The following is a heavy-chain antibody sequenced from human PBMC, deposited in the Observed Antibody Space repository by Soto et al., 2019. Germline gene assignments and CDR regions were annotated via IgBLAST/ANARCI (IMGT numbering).Heavy chain of an antibody. Sequence: PGESLKISCKGSGYSFTSYWIGWVRQMPGKGLEWMGIIYPDDSDTRYSPSFQGQVTISADKSISTAYLQWSSLKASDTAMYYCARHKEDSSSPLDHFYYYYGMDVWGQGTTVTVSS. V-gene: IGHV5-51*01. CDR3: ARHKEDSSSPLDHFYYYYGMDV. CDR1: GYSFTSYW. D-gene: IGHD6-6*01. CDR2: IYPDDSDT. J-gene: IGHJ6*02.